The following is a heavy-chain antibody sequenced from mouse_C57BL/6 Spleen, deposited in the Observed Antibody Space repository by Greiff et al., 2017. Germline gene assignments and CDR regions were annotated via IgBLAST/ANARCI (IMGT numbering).Heavy chain of an antibody. V-gene: IGHV8-8*01. Sequence: QVTLKVSGPGILQPSQTLSLTCSFSGFSLSTFGMGVGWIRQPSGKGLEWLAHIWWDDDKYYNPALKSRLTISKDTSKNQVFLKIANVDTADTATYYCARIVPFITTVVDYFDYWGQGTTLTVSS. J-gene: IGHJ2*01. CDR2: IWWDDDK. D-gene: IGHD1-1*01. CDR3: ARIVPFITTVVDYFDY. CDR1: GFSLSTFGMG.